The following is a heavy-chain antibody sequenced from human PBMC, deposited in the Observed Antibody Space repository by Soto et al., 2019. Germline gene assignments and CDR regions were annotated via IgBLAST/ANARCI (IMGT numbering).Heavy chain of an antibody. V-gene: IGHV1-46*01. CDR3: AVSVFDY. J-gene: IGHJ4*02. Sequence: QVQLVQSGAEVKKPGASVKISCKASGYTFTSYYVHWVRQAPGHGLEWMGIINPSGGDTSYTQEFQGRVTISMDTSTTAVYIELTSLRYEDTAVYYCAVSVFDYWGQGTLVTVSS. CDR1: GYTFTSYY. CDR2: INPSGGDT.